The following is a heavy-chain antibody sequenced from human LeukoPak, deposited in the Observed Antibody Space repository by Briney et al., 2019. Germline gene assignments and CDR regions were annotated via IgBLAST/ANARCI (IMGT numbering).Heavy chain of an antibody. CDR1: GYTFTSYD. J-gene: IGHJ4*02. CDR3: ARLPKYSRPLDY. V-gene: IGHV1-8*01. Sequence: ASVKVSCKAPGYTFTSYDINWVRQATGQGLEWMGWMNPNSGNTAYAQKFQGRVTMSRDTSISTAYMELSSLRSEDTAVYYCARLPKYSRPLDYWGQGTLATVSS. CDR2: MNPNSGNT. D-gene: IGHD6-6*01.